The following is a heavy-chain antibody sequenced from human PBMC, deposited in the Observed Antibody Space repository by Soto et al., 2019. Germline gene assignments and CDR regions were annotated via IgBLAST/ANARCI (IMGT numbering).Heavy chain of an antibody. CDR1: GFIFSHAW. CDR3: AADRGPAYDGNNWFDP. D-gene: IGHD2-21*01. J-gene: IGHJ5*02. V-gene: IGHV3-15*07. CDR2: VKNNGGAT. Sequence: EVQLVESGGDLVKPGGSLRLSCAASGFIFSHAWFHWVRQPPGKGLELVGRVKNNGGATDYAASVKGRFTISRDDSKDTVLLQMSSLRTEDTAIDYCAADRGPAYDGNNWFDPWGQGTLVTVSS.